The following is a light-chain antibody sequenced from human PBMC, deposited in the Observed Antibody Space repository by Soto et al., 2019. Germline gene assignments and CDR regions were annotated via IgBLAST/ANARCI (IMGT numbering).Light chain of an antibody. J-gene: IGLJ1*01. CDR1: SSDVGGSNY. CDR3: SSYAGSNNFGV. Sequence: QSALIQPASVSGSPGQSITISCTGTSSDVGGSNYVSWYQHHPHRAPKLLIYEVSYRPSGVSNRFSGSKSGNTASLTISGLQAEDEADYYCSSYAGSNNFGVFGTGTKLTVL. V-gene: IGLV2-14*01. CDR2: EVS.